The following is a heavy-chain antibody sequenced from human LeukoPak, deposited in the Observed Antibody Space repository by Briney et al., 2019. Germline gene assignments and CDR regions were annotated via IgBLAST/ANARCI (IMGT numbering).Heavy chain of an antibody. CDR2: ISRSGSTT. V-gene: IGHV3-48*03. CDR1: GFTFSSYE. Sequence: GGSLRLSCAASGFTFSSYEMNWVRQAPGKGLEWVSYISRSGSTTYYADSVKGRFTVSRDNAKNTLYLQMSSLRAEDTAMYFCARGGGRGSIGGDCWGQGTLVTVSS. D-gene: IGHD3-10*01. CDR3: ARGGGRGSIGGDC. J-gene: IGHJ4*02.